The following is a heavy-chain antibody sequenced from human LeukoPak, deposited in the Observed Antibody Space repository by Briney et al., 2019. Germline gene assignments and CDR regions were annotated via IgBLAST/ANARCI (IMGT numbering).Heavy chain of an antibody. CDR2: IDRDGSRI. D-gene: IGHD3-10*01. CDR1: GFTFSSYW. CDR3: AKDQGNY. Sequence: HAGGSLRLSCAVSGFTFSSYWTHWVRQAPGKGLVWVSRIDRDGSRINYADSVKGRFTISRDNSKNTLYLQMNSLRAEDTAVYYCAKDQGNYWGQGTLVTVSS. J-gene: IGHJ4*02. V-gene: IGHV3-74*01.